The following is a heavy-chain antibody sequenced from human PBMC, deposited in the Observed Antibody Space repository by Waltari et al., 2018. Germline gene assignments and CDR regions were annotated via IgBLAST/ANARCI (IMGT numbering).Heavy chain of an antibody. J-gene: IGHJ4*02. CDR3: AHYGPPSYFDY. D-gene: IGHD3-16*01. CDR1: GGTFSSYA. CDR2: IIPILGIA. Sequence: QVQLVQSGAEVKKPGSSVKVSCKASGGTFSSYAISCVRQAPGQGPEWMGGIIPILGIANYAQKFQGRVTITADKSTSTAYMELSSLRSEDTAVYYCAHYGPPSYFDYWGQGTLVTVSS. V-gene: IGHV1-69*10.